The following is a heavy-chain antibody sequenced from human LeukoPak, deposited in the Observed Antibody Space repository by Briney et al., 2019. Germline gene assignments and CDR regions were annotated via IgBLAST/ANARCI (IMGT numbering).Heavy chain of an antibody. CDR1: GGTFTGYY. CDR3: ARRYNSGVRV. Sequence: SETLSLTCAVYGGTFTGYYWSWIRQPPGKGLEWIGEINYSGSTNYNPSLKSRVTLSVDTSKNQFSLKLTSVTAADTAVYYCARRYNSGVRVWGQGTLVTVSS. V-gene: IGHV4-34*01. CDR2: INYSGST. D-gene: IGHD2-15*01. J-gene: IGHJ4*02.